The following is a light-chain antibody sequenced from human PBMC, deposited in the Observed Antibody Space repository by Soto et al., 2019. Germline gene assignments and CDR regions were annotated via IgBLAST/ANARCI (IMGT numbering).Light chain of an antibody. CDR1: QSVSSY. V-gene: IGKV3D-15*01. CDR2: DAS. J-gene: IGKJ5*01. Sequence: EIVLTQSPGTLSLSPGERATLSCRASQSVSSYLAWYQQKPGQAPRLLIYDASTRATGIPARFSGSGSGTEFILTIISLQSEDFGVYYCQQYNNWPPITFGQGTRLEIK. CDR3: QQYNNWPPIT.